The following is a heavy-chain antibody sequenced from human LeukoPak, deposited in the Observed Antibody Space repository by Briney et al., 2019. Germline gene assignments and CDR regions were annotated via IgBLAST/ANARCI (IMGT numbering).Heavy chain of an antibody. J-gene: IGHJ4*02. CDR2: IYYSGST. V-gene: IGHV4-38-2*02. D-gene: IGHD5-18*01. Sequence: SETLSLTCTVSGYSISSGYYWGWIRQPPGKGLEWIGSIYYSGSTYYNPSLKSRVTISVDTSKNQFSLKLSSVTAADTAVYYCAREMDTAMAGYWGQGTLVTVSS. CDR1: GYSISSGYY. CDR3: AREMDTAMAGY.